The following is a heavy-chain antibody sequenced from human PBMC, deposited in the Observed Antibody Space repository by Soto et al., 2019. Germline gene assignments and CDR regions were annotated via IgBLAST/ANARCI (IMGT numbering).Heavy chain of an antibody. D-gene: IGHD1-26*01. V-gene: IGHV5-51*01. CDR2: IYPGDSDT. J-gene: IGHJ6*02. CDR1: GYSFTSYW. CDR3: ARARSGSYYYYGMDV. Sequence: PGETLKISCKGSGYSFTSYWIGWVRQMPGKGLEWMGIIYPGDSDTRYSPSFQGQVTISADKSISTAYLQWSSLKASDTAMYYCARARSGSYYYYGMDVWGQGTTVTVS.